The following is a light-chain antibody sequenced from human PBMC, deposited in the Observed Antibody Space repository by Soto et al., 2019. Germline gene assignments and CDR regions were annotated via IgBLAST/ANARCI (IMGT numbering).Light chain of an antibody. V-gene: IGLV1-44*01. Sequence: QSVLTQPPSASGTPGQRVTISCSGSSSNIGSGSVNWYQQLPGTAPKLLIFNNNQWPSGVPDRFSGSKSGTSASLAISGLQSEDEADDYGAAWDDSLEGPVFGGGTKLTVL. CDR3: AAWDDSLEGPV. CDR1: SSNIGSGS. CDR2: NNN. J-gene: IGLJ2*01.